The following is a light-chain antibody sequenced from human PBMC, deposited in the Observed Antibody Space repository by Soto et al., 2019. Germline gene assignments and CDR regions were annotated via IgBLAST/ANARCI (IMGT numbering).Light chain of an antibody. V-gene: IGLV2-14*01. CDR1: SSDIGAYDY. Sequence: QSALTQPASLSGSPGQSITISCTGTSSDIGAYDYVSWFQQHPGKAPKLMISEVNNRHSGVSNRFSGSKSGNTAYLTISGLQVEDEAEYFCFSFTPTSTHVVGTGTKLTVL. CDR2: EVN. J-gene: IGLJ1*01. CDR3: FSFTPTSTHV.